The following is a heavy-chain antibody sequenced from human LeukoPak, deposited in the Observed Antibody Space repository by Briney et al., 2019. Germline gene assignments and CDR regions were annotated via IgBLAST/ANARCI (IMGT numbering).Heavy chain of an antibody. J-gene: IGHJ4*02. CDR2: IYYSGST. D-gene: IGHD3-22*01. Sequence: SETLSLTCTVSGGSISSSSYYWGWLRQPPGKGLEWIGSIYYSGSTYYNPSLKSRVTISVDTSKNQFSLKLSSVTAADTAVYYCARVPYYYDSSGLYWGQGTLVTVSS. V-gene: IGHV4-39*07. CDR3: ARVPYYYDSSGLY. CDR1: GGSISSSSYY.